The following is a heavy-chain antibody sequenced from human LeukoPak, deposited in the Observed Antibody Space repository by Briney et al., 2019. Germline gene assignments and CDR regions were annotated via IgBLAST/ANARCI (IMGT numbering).Heavy chain of an antibody. D-gene: IGHD6-19*01. V-gene: IGHV3-33*01. Sequence: GGSLRLSCAASAFPFSSYGMHWFRQAPGKELAWVAVIWHDGSHKYYADSVKGRFTISRDNSKNTLHLQMNSLRAEDTAVYYCASGDYSSGWYLDYWGQGTLVTVSS. J-gene: IGHJ4*02. CDR3: ASGDYSSGWYLDY. CDR1: AFPFSSYG. CDR2: IWHDGSHK.